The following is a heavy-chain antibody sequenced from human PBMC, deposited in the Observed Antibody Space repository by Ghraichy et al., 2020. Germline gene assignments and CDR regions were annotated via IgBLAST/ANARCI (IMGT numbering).Heavy chain of an antibody. V-gene: IGHV3-13*01. D-gene: IGHD3-22*01. CDR3: ARGNLDNYYDSSGYYPRWYFDL. J-gene: IGHJ2*01. CDR1: GFTFSSYD. CDR2: IGTAGDT. Sequence: GGSLRLSCAASGFTFSSYDMHWVRQATGKGLEWVSAIGTAGDTYYPGSVKGRFTISRENAKNSLYLQMNSLRAGDTAVYYCARGNLDNYYDSSGYYPRWYFDLWGRGTLVTVSS.